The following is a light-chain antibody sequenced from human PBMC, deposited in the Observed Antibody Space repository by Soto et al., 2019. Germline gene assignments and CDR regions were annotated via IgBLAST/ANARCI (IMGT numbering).Light chain of an antibody. CDR3: SSYTCSSTLGV. CDR2: EVS. CDR1: SSDVGGYNY. V-gene: IGLV2-14*01. Sequence: QSALTQPASVSGSPGQSITISCTGTSSDVGGYNYVSWYQQHPGKAPKLMIYEVSNRPSGVSNRFSGSKSGNTASLTISGLQAEDEADYYCSSYTCSSTLGVFGTGTQLTVL. J-gene: IGLJ7*01.